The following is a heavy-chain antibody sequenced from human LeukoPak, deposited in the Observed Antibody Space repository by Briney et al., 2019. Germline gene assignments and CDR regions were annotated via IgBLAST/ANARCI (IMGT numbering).Heavy chain of an antibody. Sequence: GASVKVSCKVSGYTLNELSMHWVRQAPGKGLEWMGGFDPADGETVYAHRFQGRLTMTEDTSTNTGYMELTSLRSEDTAVYYCAADGGGLSSVVTPRSSPSDYWGQGTLVTVSS. V-gene: IGHV1-24*01. CDR1: GYTLNELS. CDR3: AADGGGLSSVVTPRSSPSDY. D-gene: IGHD4-23*01. CDR2: FDPADGET. J-gene: IGHJ4*02.